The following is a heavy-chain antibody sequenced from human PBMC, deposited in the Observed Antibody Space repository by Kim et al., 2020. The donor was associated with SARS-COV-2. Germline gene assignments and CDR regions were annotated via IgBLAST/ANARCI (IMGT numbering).Heavy chain of an antibody. V-gene: IGHV4-59*13. CDR2: IHYSGTT. Sequence: SETLSLTCAASSGSISGYYWSWVRQSPGKELEWIGYIHYSGTTTYNPSLERRATISVDTAKNQFSLKLTSVTAADTAVYYCAQFLYPGEFDHWGQGTLVTVSS. D-gene: IGHD7-27*01. J-gene: IGHJ5*02. CDR3: AQFLYPGEFDH. CDR1: SGSISGYY.